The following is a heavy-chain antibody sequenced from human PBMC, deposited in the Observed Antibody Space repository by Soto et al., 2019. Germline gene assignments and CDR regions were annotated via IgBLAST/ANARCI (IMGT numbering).Heavy chain of an antibody. J-gene: IGHJ5*02. CDR2: IVVGNGDT. CDR3: AADRGYL. D-gene: IGHD3-10*01. CDR1: GFTFTSSA. V-gene: IGHV1-58*01. Sequence: QMQLVQSGPEAKKPGTSVKVSCKASGFTFTSSAVQRVRQARGQGLEWMGWIVVGNGDTKYAQKFQKRLTFTRDIATSTAYMEVSSLRSEDTAVYYCAADRGYLWGQGTLVTVSS.